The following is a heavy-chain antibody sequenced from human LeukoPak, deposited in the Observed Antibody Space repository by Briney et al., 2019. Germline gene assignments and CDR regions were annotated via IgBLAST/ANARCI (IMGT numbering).Heavy chain of an antibody. V-gene: IGHV3-9*03. D-gene: IGHD5-18*01. CDR1: GFTFDDHG. J-gene: IGHJ4*02. CDR2: ISWNSGSI. CDR3: TRASGYSSGSIDY. Sequence: PGGSLRLSCAASGFTFDDHGTHWVRQAPGKGLEWVSGISWNSGSIGYADSVQGRFATSRDNAKSTLYLQMNSLRAEDMALYYCTRASGYSSGSIDYWGQGTLVTVSS.